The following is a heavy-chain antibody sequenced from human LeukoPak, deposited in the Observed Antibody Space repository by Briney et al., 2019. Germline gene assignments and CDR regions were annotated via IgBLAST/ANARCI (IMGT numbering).Heavy chain of an antibody. V-gene: IGHV1-2*02. CDR3: ARSSHYHENFEEDV. D-gene: IGHD3-9*01. J-gene: IGHJ6*02. CDR2: INPNSGGT. CDR1: GYTFTGYY. Sequence: GASVKVSCKASGYTFTGYYMYWVRQAPGQGLEWMGWINPNSGGTNYAQKFQGRVTMTRDTSISTAYMELSRLRSDDTAVYRCARSSHYHENFEEDVWGQGTAVIVSS.